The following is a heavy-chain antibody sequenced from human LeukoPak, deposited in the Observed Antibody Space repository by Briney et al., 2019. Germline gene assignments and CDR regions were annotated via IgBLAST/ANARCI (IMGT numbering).Heavy chain of an antibody. Sequence: ASVKVSCKASGGTFSSYAISWVRQAPGQGLEWMGRIIPILGIANYAQKFQGRVTITADKSTSTAYMELSSLRSEDTAVYYCARVNSYGSYYYYGMDVWGQGTTVTVSS. J-gene: IGHJ6*02. V-gene: IGHV1-69*04. CDR3: ARVNSYGSYYYYGMDV. CDR2: IIPILGIA. CDR1: GGTFSSYA. D-gene: IGHD5-18*01.